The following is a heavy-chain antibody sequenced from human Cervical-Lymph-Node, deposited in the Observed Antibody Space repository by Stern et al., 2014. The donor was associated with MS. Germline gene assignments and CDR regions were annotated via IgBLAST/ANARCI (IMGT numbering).Heavy chain of an antibody. CDR3: ARSSTVTPNAFDI. V-gene: IGHV4-30-2*01. CDR1: GGSISSGGYS. CDR2: IYHSGSS. D-gene: IGHD4-17*01. Sequence: QVQLQESGSGLVKPSQTLSLTCAVSGGSISSGGYSWSWFRQPPGKGLEWIGCIYHSGSSYYNSFLQSAVTISVDRSKNPFSLKLSSVTAADTAVYYCARSSTVTPNAFDIWGQGTMVTVSS. J-gene: IGHJ3*02.